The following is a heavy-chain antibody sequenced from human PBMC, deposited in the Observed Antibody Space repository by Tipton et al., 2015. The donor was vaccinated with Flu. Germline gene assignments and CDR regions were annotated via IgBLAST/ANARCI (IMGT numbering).Heavy chain of an antibody. D-gene: IGHD1-26*01. J-gene: IGHJ3*02. Sequence: SLRLSCAASRFTFRTYAMNRVRQAPGKGLEWVSTISASGGATYYADSVEGRFTIFRDNSKNMLYLQMNSLRAEDTAVYYCAKVHSGSYYHAFDIWGQGTMVTVSS. CDR1: RFTFRTYA. CDR3: AKVHSGSYYHAFDI. V-gene: IGHV3-23*01. CDR2: ISASGGAT.